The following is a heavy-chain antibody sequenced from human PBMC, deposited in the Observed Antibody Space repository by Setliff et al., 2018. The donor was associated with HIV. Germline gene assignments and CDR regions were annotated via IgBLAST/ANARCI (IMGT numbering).Heavy chain of an antibody. CDR3: ARERRDVVDYDSLFFDT. V-gene: IGHV4-34*01. CDR2: SNHVGRT. D-gene: IGHD2-15*01. J-gene: IGHJ3*02. Sequence: LSLTCAVYGGSLSGHYWSWIRQPPGKGLEWIGESNHVGRTNYNPSLRTRSTISVDLSKNQFSLTLSPVTAADTAIYYCARERRDVVDYDSLFFDTWGQGTMVTVS. CDR1: GGSLSGHY.